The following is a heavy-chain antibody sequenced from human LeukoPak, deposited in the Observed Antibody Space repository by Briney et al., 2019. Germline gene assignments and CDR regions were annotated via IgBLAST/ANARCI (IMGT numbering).Heavy chain of an antibody. CDR1: GGSFSGYY. CDR3: ARVARGYYDSSGYPLL. V-gene: IGHV4-34*01. CDR2: INHSGST. Sequence: SETLSLTCAVYGGSFSGYYWSWIRQPPGKGLGWIGEINHSGSTNYNPSLKSRVTISVDTSKNQFSLKLSSVTAADTAVYYCARVARGYYDSSGYPLLWGQGTLVTVSS. D-gene: IGHD3-22*01. J-gene: IGHJ4*02.